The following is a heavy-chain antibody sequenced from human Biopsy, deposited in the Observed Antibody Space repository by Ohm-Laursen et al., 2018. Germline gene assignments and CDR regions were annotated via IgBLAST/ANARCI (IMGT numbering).Heavy chain of an antibody. V-gene: IGHV3-23*01. CDR2: FNGSGGST. Sequence: SLRLSCAATGFTFRSNAMSWVRQAPGKGLECVSVFNGSGGSTYYADPVKGRFTISRDNSKNTLFLQMNSLRAADTAIYYCAKGRVGNSGSLDIWGHGTMVTVSS. CDR1: GFTFRSNA. D-gene: IGHD1-1*01. CDR3: AKGRVGNSGSLDI. J-gene: IGHJ3*02.